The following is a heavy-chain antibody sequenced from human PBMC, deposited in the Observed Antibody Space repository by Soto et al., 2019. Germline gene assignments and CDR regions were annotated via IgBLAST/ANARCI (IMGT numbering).Heavy chain of an antibody. CDR1: GGTFSSYA. Sequence: SVKVSCKASGGTFSSYAISWVRQAPGQGLEWMGGIIPIFGTANYAQKFQGRVTITADESTSTAYMELSSLRSEDTAVYYCASVVVVPAAMLYYYYGMGVWGQGTTVTVS. V-gene: IGHV1-69*13. D-gene: IGHD2-2*01. CDR3: ASVVVVPAAMLYYYYGMGV. CDR2: IIPIFGTA. J-gene: IGHJ6*02.